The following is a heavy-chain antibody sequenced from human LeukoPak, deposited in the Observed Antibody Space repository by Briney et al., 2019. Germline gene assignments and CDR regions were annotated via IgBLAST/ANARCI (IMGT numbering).Heavy chain of an antibody. Sequence: PGRSLRLSCAASGFTFDDYAMHWVRQAPGKGLEWVSGISWNSGSIGYADSVKGRFTISRDNAKNSLYLQMNGLRAEDTAVYYCARAGSVVVPAATTNWFDPWGQGTLVTVSS. J-gene: IGHJ5*02. D-gene: IGHD2-2*01. CDR3: ARAGSVVVPAATTNWFDP. CDR2: ISWNSGSI. CDR1: GFTFDDYA. V-gene: IGHV3-9*01.